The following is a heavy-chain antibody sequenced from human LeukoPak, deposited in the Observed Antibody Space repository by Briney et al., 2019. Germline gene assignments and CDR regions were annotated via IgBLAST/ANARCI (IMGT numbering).Heavy chain of an antibody. CDR2: MNPNSGNT. J-gene: IGHJ4*02. V-gene: IGHV1-8*01. D-gene: IGHD6-19*01. CDR3: AREAIGSGWYDRGLRLYYFDY. CDR1: GYTFTSYD. Sequence: ASVKVSCKASGYTFTSYDINWVRQATGQGLEWMGWMNPNSGNTGYAQKFQGRVTMTRNTSISTAYMELSSLRSEDTAVYYCAREAIGSGWYDRGLRLYYFDYWGQGTLVTVSS.